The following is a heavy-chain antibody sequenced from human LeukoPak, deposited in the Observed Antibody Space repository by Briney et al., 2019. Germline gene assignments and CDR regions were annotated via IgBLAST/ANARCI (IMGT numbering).Heavy chain of an antibody. CDR2: ISAYNGNT. Sequence: ALVKVSCKASGYTFTGYYMHWVRQAPGQGLEWMGWISAYNGNTNYAQKLQGRVTMTTDTSTSTAYMELRGLRSDDTAVYYCARDHIAVAGNAAFDIWGQGTMVTVSS. V-gene: IGHV1-18*04. CDR1: GYTFTGYY. D-gene: IGHD6-19*01. CDR3: ARDHIAVAGNAAFDI. J-gene: IGHJ3*02.